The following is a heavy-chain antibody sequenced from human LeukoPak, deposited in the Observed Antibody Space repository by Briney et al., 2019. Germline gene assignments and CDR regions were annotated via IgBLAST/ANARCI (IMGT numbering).Heavy chain of an antibody. Sequence: GGSLRLSCAASGFTFSSYAMSWVRQAPGKGLEWVSAISGSGGSTYYADSVKGRCTISRDNSKNTLYLQMNSLRAEDTAVYYCAKRGTSSGWYSFDYWGQGTLVTVSS. V-gene: IGHV3-23*01. CDR3: AKRGTSSGWYSFDY. CDR1: GFTFSSYA. CDR2: ISGSGGST. J-gene: IGHJ4*02. D-gene: IGHD6-19*01.